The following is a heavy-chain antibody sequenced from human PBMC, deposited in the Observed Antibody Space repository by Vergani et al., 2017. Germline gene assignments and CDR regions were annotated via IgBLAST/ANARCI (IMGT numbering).Heavy chain of an antibody. J-gene: IGHJ4*02. CDR2: ISYDGSNK. Sequence: QVQLVESGGGVVQPGRSLRLSCAASGFTFSSYAMHWVRQAPGKGLEWVAVISYDGSNKYYAGSVKGRFTISRDNSKNTLYLQMNSLRDEDTAVYYCAREGVRRNREILDYWGQGTLVTVSS. CDR1: GFTFSSYA. V-gene: IGHV3-30-3*01. D-gene: IGHD1-14*01. CDR3: AREGVRRNREILDY.